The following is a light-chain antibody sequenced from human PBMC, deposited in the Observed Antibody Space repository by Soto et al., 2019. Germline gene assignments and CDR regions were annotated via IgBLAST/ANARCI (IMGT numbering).Light chain of an antibody. Sequence: SYELTQPSSVSVSLGQTARITCSGDVLAKKYARWFQQKPGQAPVLVIYKDSERPSGIPERFSGSSSGTTVTLTISGAQVEDEADYYCYSAADNLGWVFGGGTKLTVL. CDR1: VLAKKY. CDR3: YSAADNLGWV. V-gene: IGLV3-27*01. J-gene: IGLJ3*02. CDR2: KDS.